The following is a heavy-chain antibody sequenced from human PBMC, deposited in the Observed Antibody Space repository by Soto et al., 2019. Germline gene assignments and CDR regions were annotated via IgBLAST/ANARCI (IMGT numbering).Heavy chain of an antibody. CDR2: IIPIFGTA. CDR1: GGTFSSYA. D-gene: IGHD3-22*01. CDR3: ARAFFSYYYESSVLRHCAFDI. J-gene: IGHJ3*02. V-gene: IGHV1-69*01. Sequence: QVQLVQSGAEVKKPGSSVKVSCKASGGTFSSYAISWVRQAPGQGLEWMGGIIPIFGTANYAQKFQGRVTSTADEAKNTAYMALSKLRSEDTAVYYWARAFFSYYYESSVLRHCAFDIWGQGTMVTVSS.